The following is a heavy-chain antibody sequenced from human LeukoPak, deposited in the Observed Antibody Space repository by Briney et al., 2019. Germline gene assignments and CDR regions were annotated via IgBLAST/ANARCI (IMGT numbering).Heavy chain of an antibody. J-gene: IGHJ4*02. Sequence: GGSPRLSCAASGFTFSSYSMNWVRQAPGKGLEWVSSISSSSSYIYYADSVKGRFTISRDNAKNSLYLQMNSLRAEDTAVYYCARDDSSGYYPPYYFDYWGQGTLVTVSS. CDR2: ISSSSSYI. CDR1: GFTFSSYS. D-gene: IGHD3-22*01. CDR3: ARDDSSGYYPPYYFDY. V-gene: IGHV3-21*01.